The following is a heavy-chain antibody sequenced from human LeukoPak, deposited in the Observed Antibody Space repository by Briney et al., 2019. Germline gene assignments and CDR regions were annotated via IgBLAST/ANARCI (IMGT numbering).Heavy chain of an antibody. CDR3: ANVAVAGTDY. CDR1: GFTFSSYG. Sequence: GGSLRLSCAASGFTFSSYGMSWVRQAPGEGLEWVSAISGSGGSTYYADSVKGRFTISRDNSKNTLYLQMNSLRAEDTAVYYCANVAVAGTDYWGQGTLVTVSS. D-gene: IGHD6-19*01. V-gene: IGHV3-23*01. CDR2: ISGSGGST. J-gene: IGHJ4*02.